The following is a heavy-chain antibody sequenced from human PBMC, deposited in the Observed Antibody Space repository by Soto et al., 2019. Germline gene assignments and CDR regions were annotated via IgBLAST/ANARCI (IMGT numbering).Heavy chain of an antibody. D-gene: IGHD6-13*01. CDR3: ARGTSWQLPFDY. CDR1: SDSISSYY. CDR2: ISYSGSP. V-gene: IGHV4-59*01. Sequence: QVQLQESGPGLVKPSETLSLTCTVSSDSISSYYWSWIRQPPGKRLEWIGYISYSGSPDYNPSLKSRVTISGDTSKNQFSLKVSSVTAADTAVYYCARGTSWQLPFDYWGQGTLVTVSS. J-gene: IGHJ4*02.